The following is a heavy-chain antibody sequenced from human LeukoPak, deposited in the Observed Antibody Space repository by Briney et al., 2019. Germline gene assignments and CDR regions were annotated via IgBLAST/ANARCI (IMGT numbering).Heavy chain of an antibody. CDR3: ARGSSGSYYDFDY. V-gene: IGHV1-18*01. D-gene: IGHD3-10*01. Sequence: ASETVSCKASVYTFTSYGISWVRQAPRQGLEWMGWISAYNGNTNYAQELQGRVTMTTDKSTSTAYMELRSLRSDDTAVYYCARGSSGSYYDFDYWGQGTLVTVSS. CDR2: ISAYNGNT. J-gene: IGHJ4*02. CDR1: VYTFTSYG.